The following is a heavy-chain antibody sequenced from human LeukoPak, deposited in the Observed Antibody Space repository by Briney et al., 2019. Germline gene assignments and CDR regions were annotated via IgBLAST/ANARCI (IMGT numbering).Heavy chain of an antibody. J-gene: IGHJ4*02. Sequence: ASVKVSCKASGYTFTSYAMNWVRQAPGQGLEWMGRINPNSGGTNYAQKFQGRVTMTRDTSISTAYMELSRLRSDDTAVYYCARDPPRSRITFGGVIAEPFDYWGQGTLVTVSS. CDR1: GYTFTSYA. CDR2: INPNSGGT. CDR3: ARDPPRSRITFGGVIAEPFDY. D-gene: IGHD3-16*02. V-gene: IGHV1-2*06.